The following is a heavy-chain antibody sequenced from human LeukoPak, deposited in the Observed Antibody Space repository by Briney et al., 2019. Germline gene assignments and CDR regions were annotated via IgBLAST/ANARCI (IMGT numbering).Heavy chain of an antibody. V-gene: IGHV1-2*02. CDR2: INPNSGGT. D-gene: IGHD2-2*01. Sequence: ASVKVSCKASGYTFTGYYMHWVRQAPGQGLEWMGWINPNSGGTNYAQKFQGRVTMTRDTSISTAYMELSSLRSDDTAVYYCASFGVVPAATGNYYYYMDVWGKGTTVTISS. CDR3: ASFGVVPAATGNYYYYMDV. J-gene: IGHJ6*03. CDR1: GYTFTGYY.